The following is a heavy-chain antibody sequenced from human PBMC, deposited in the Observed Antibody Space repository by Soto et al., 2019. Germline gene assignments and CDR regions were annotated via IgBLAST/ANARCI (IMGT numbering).Heavy chain of an antibody. Sequence: PGGSLRLSCAASGFSFSRYGIRWVRQAPGKGLEWVAVISYDESTTFYADSVKGRFTISRDNSKNTLFLQMNSLRPEDTAVYYCSKAMIGSYDSDAFDVWGQGTMGTVSS. D-gene: IGHD3-22*01. CDR1: GFSFSRYG. J-gene: IGHJ3*01. CDR3: SKAMIGSYDSDAFDV. V-gene: IGHV3-30*18. CDR2: ISYDESTT.